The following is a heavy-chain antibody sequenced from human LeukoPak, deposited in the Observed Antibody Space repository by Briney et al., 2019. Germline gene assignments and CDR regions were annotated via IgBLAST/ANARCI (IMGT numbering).Heavy chain of an antibody. CDR3: ARDDYSSGWYPWFGP. V-gene: IGHV4-4*07. CDR1: GGSVSSYY. CDR2: IYTSGST. Sequence: PSETLSLTCTVSGGSVSSYYWSWLRQHAGKGQEWIGRIYTSGSTNYNPSLKSRVTMSVDTSKNQFSLKLSSVTAADTAVYYCARDDYSSGWYPWFGPWGQGTLVTVSS. J-gene: IGHJ5*02. D-gene: IGHD6-19*01.